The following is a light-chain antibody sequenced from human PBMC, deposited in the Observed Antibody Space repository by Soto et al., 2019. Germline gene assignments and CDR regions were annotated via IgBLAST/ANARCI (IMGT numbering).Light chain of an antibody. CDR3: SSYVGDNTYV. J-gene: IGLJ1*01. V-gene: IGLV2-8*01. CDR1: SSDVGGYHY. CDR2: EVS. Sequence: QSALTQPPSASGSPGQSVTISCTGTSSDVGGYHYVSWYQQYPGRAPKLMIYEVSKRPSGVPGRFSGSKSDNTASLTVSGLQAEDEADYYCSSYVGDNTYVFGTGSKVTVL.